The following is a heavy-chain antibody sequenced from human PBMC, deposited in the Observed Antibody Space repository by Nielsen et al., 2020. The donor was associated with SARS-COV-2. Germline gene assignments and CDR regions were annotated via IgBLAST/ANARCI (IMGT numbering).Heavy chain of an antibody. Sequence: SLKISCAASGFTFDDYAMHWVRQAPGKGLEWVSGISWNSGSIGYADSVKGRFTISRDNAKNSLYLQMNSLRAEDTALYYCAKDLYPYYYCSGDYWGQGTLVTVSS. CDR1: GFTFDDYA. CDR3: AKDLYPYYYCSGDY. CDR2: ISWNSGSI. V-gene: IGHV3-9*01. D-gene: IGHD3-10*01. J-gene: IGHJ4*02.